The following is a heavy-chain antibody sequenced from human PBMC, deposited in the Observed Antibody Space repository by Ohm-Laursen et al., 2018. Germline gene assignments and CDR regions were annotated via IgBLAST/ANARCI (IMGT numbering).Heavy chain of an antibody. J-gene: IGHJ3*02. Sequence: SLRLSCTASGFTVSSNYMSWVRQAPGKGLEWVSVIYSGGSTYYADSVKGRFTISRDNYKNMLFLEMNSLSAEDTALYYCASELRVGHSQQDVLDIWGQGTMVTVSS. D-gene: IGHD1-26*01. CDR2: IYSGGST. V-gene: IGHV3-53*01. CDR3: ASELRVGHSQQDVLDI. CDR1: GFTVSSNY.